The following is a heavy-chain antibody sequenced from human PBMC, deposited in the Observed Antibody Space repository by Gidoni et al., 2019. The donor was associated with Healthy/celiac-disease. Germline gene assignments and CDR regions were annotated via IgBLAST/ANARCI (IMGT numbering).Heavy chain of an antibody. J-gene: IGHJ4*02. D-gene: IGHD3-16*02. Sequence: QVQMVASGGGLAQSGRSLCLSCPVSALTFSLYGRHWFRQAPAKGLEWVAVISYDGSNKYYAESVKGRFTISRDNSKNTLYLQMNSLRAEDTAVYYCAKDRGSYRPYYFDYWGQGTLVTVSS. CDR2: ISYDGSNK. V-gene: IGHV3-30*18. CDR1: ALTFSLYG. CDR3: AKDRGSYRPYYFDY.